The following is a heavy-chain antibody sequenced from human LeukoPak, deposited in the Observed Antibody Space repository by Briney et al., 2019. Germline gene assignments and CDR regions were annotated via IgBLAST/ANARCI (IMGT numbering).Heavy chain of an antibody. CDR2: IKQDGSEK. V-gene: IGHV3-7*01. CDR1: GFTFSSYS. Sequence: PGGSLRLSCAASGFTFSSYSMNWVRQAPGKGLEWVANIKQDGSEKYYVDSVKGRFTISRDNAKNSLYLQMNSLRAEDTAVYYCAREPDNTIFGVVIGYYYYGMDVWGQGTTVTVSS. J-gene: IGHJ6*02. CDR3: AREPDNTIFGVVIGYYYYGMDV. D-gene: IGHD3-3*01.